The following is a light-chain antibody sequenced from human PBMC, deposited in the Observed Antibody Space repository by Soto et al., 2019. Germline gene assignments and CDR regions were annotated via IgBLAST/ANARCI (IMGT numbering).Light chain of an antibody. CDR2: GVR. J-gene: IGLJ1*01. V-gene: IGLV2-8*01. CDR1: SRDVCVYNS. Sequence: FALTQPPSPSLSPAQAVTIACAETSRDVCVYNSVSWYQHYPGRAPELVIYGVRRRRSGVPDRFSGSKSGNTASLTVSGLQAEDEADYYCSSYAGSNNFYVCGTGTKVTVL. CDR3: SSYAGSNNFYV.